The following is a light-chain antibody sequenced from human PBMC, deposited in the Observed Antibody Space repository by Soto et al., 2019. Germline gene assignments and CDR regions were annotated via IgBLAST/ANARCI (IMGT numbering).Light chain of an antibody. V-gene: IGLV2-14*01. CDR2: EVR. Sequence: QFALTRPASVSGSPGQSITISCTGTSSDVGAYNYVSWYQQYPGKAPKVIIFEVRKRPSGVSNCFSGSKSGDTASLTISGLQAEDEADYYCSSYRSSTTFVFGTGTKVTVL. J-gene: IGLJ1*01. CDR3: SSYRSSTTFV. CDR1: SSDVGAYNY.